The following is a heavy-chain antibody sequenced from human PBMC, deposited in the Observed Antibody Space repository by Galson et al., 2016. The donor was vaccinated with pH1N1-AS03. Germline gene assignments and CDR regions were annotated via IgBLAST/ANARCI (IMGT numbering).Heavy chain of an antibody. V-gene: IGHV1-2*02. Sequence: SVKVSCKASGYTFTDYDIAWVRQVAGQGLEWMGWINPNSGSTNYAQKFQGRVTMTRDTSISTAYMELSRLRSDDTAVYYCARGYCSGGNCYKANWFDSWGQGTLVTVSS. CDR3: ARGYCSGGNCYKANWFDS. D-gene: IGHD2-15*01. CDR1: GYTFTDYD. CDR2: INPNSGST. J-gene: IGHJ5*01.